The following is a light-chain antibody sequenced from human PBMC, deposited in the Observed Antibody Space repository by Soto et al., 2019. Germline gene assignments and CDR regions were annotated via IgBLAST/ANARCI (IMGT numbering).Light chain of an antibody. J-gene: IGKJ3*01. CDR1: QSITSW. V-gene: IGKV1-5*03. CDR3: QQYNSYPFT. CDR2: KAS. Sequence: DIQMTQSPSTLSASVGDRVTITCRASQSITSWLAWYQQKPGKAPKLLMYKASSLESGVPSRFSGSGSGTEFTLTISGLKTDAFATYFCQQYNSYPFTFGPGTKVDIK.